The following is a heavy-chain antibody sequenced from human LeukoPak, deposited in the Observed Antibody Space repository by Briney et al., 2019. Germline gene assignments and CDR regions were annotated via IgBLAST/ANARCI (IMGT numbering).Heavy chain of an antibody. CDR3: ARALGRIRFLEWLSPIGY. Sequence: PSETLSLTCAVYGGSFSGYYWSWIRQPPGKGLEWIGEINHSGSTNYNPSLKSRVTISVDTSKNQFSLKLSSVTAAGTAVYYCARALGRIRFLEWLSPIGYWGQGTLVTVSS. V-gene: IGHV4-34*01. J-gene: IGHJ4*02. CDR1: GGSFSGYY. D-gene: IGHD3-3*01. CDR2: INHSGST.